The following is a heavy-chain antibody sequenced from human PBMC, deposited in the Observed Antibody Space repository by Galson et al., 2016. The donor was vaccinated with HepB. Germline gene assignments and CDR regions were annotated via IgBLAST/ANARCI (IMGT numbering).Heavy chain of an antibody. CDR3: ARDFDY. CDR1: GFNFDNYG. Sequence: SLRLSCAASGFNFDNYGMHWVRQAPGKGLEWVSVIWYDGSNKYHADSVKGRFTISRDNSKNTLYLQMNSLRAEDTAVYYCARDFDYWGQGTLVTVSS. V-gene: IGHV3-33*01. J-gene: IGHJ4*02. CDR2: IWYDGSNK.